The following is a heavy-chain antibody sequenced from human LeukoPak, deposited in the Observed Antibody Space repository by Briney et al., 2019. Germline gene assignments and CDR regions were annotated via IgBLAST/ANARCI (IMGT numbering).Heavy chain of an antibody. CDR3: ARSGLRATEWFDP. D-gene: IGHD1-26*01. J-gene: IGHJ5*02. Sequence: GESLKFSCKGSGYSFIGYWIGWFRQMPGKGLEWMGTIYPGDSDTRYSPSFQGQVTISADKSISTAYLQWSSLKASDTAMYYCARSGLRATEWFDPWGQGALVTVSS. CDR2: IYPGDSDT. CDR1: GYSFIGYW. V-gene: IGHV5-51*01.